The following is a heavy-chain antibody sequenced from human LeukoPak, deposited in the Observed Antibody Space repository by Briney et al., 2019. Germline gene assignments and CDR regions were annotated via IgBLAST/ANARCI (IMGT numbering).Heavy chain of an antibody. CDR2: MNPNSGNT. CDR3: ARGKSGYCSGGSCRHHFDY. D-gene: IGHD2-15*01. V-gene: IGHV1-8*03. CDR1: GYTFTSYD. Sequence: ASVKVSCKASGYTFTSYDINWVRQATGQGLEWMGWMNPNSGNTGYAQKFQGRVTITRNTSISTAYMELSSLRSEDTAVYYCARGKSGYCSGGSCRHHFDYWGQGTLVTVSS. J-gene: IGHJ4*02.